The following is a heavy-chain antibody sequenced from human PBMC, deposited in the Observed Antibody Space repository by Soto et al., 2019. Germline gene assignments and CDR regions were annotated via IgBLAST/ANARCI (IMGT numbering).Heavy chain of an antibody. Sequence: ASVKVSCKASGYTFTSYYMHWVRQAPGQGLEWMGIINPSGGSTSYAQKFQGRVTMTRDTSTSTVYMELSSLRSEDTAVYYCARGYCSSTSCWGNYYYYYMDVWGKGTTVIVSS. V-gene: IGHV1-46*03. J-gene: IGHJ6*03. CDR2: INPSGGST. CDR1: GYTFTSYY. CDR3: ARGYCSSTSCWGNYYYYYMDV. D-gene: IGHD2-2*01.